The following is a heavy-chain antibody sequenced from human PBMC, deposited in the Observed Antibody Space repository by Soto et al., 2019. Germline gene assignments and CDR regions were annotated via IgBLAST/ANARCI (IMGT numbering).Heavy chain of an antibody. V-gene: IGHV3-74*01. CDR2: MNPDGSAI. J-gene: IGHJ4*02. CDR3: ATAEVDY. CDR1: GFTFSSSW. Sequence: GGSLRLSCVVSGFTFSSSWMHWVRQGPGKGLVWVSRMNPDGSAINYADSVKGRFTTSRDNAKNILYLQMNSLRAEDTAVYYCATAEVDYWGPGTLVTVSS.